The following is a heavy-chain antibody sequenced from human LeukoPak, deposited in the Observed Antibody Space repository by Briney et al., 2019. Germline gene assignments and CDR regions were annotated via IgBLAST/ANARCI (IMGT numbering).Heavy chain of an antibody. CDR3: ARDSSWFTPNFDY. J-gene: IGHJ4*02. CDR2: ISRSSSYI. D-gene: IGHD6-13*01. Sequence: GGSLRLSCAASGFTFSSYSMNWVRQAPGKGLEWVSSISRSSSYIYYADSVKGRFTISRDNAKNSLYLQMNSLRAEDTAVYYCARDSSWFTPNFDYWGQGTLVTVSS. V-gene: IGHV3-21*01. CDR1: GFTFSSYS.